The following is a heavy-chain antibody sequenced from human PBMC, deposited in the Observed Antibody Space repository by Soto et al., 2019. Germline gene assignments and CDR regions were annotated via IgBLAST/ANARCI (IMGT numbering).Heavy chain of an antibody. CDR1: GGTFSSYT. CDR3: ACASSVSDAFDI. J-gene: IGHJ3*02. CDR2: IIPILGIA. V-gene: IGHV1-69*02. Sequence: GASVKVSCKASGGTFSSYTISWVRQAPGQGLEWMGRIIPILGIANYAQKFQGRVTITADKSTSTAYMELSSLRSEDTAVYYCACASSVSDAFDIWGQGTMVTVSS.